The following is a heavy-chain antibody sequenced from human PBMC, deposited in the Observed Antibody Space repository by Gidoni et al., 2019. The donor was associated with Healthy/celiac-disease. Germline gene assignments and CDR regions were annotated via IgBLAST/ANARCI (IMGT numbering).Heavy chain of an antibody. J-gene: IGHJ3*02. V-gene: IGHV4-38-2*02. CDR3: RGDDYGDSRDAFDI. Sequence: QVHLQESGPGLAKPSEALSLTCTVSGYSISSGYYWGWIRHPPGKGLGWIGSIYRSGSTYYNPSLKSRVTISVATSKNQFSLKLSSVTAADTAVYYCRGDDYGDSRDAFDIWGQGTMVTVSS. D-gene: IGHD4-17*01. CDR2: IYRSGST. CDR1: GYSISSGYY.